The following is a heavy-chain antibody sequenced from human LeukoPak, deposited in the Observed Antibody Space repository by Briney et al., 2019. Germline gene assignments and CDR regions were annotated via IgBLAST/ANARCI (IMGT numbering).Heavy chain of an antibody. J-gene: IGHJ3*02. D-gene: IGHD6-19*01. CDR3: VRDSNGQTRADDPFDI. Sequence: GASVKVSCRASGYTFTNVDINWARQASGQGLEWMGWMNPNSGNTGDAQNFQGRVTITSDTSISTAYMELSSLTSEDTAVYYCVRDSNGQTRADDPFDIWGQGTMVTVSS. V-gene: IGHV1-8*02. CDR2: MNPNSGNT. CDR1: GYTFTNVD.